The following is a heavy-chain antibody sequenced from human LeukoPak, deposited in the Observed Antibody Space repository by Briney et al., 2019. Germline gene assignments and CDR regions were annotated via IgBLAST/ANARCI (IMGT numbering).Heavy chain of an antibody. Sequence: GGSLGLSCAASGFTFSSYGMHWVRQAPGKGLEWVAFVRYDGSNKYYADSVKGRFTISRDNSKNTLFLHMNSLRAEDTAVYSCAKGYYGSGSYGWFDYWGQGTLVTVSS. D-gene: IGHD3-10*01. CDR1: GFTFSSYG. J-gene: IGHJ4*02. CDR2: VRYDGSNK. CDR3: AKGYYGSGSYGWFDY. V-gene: IGHV3-30*02.